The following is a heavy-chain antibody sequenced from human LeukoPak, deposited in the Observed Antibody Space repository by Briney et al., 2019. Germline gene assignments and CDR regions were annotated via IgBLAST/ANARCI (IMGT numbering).Heavy chain of an antibody. CDR3: ARELGGNGFQH. V-gene: IGHV1-69*05. Sequence: SVKVSCKASGGTFSSYAIGWERQAPGQGLEWMGRIIPIFGTANYAQKFQGKVTITTYESTSTAYMELSSLRSEDTAVCYCARELGGNGFQHWGQGTLVTVSS. CDR1: GGTFSSYA. D-gene: IGHD4-23*01. J-gene: IGHJ1*01. CDR2: IIPIFGTA.